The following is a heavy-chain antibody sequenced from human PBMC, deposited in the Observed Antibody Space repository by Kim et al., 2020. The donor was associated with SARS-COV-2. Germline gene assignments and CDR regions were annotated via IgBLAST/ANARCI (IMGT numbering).Heavy chain of an antibody. V-gene: IGHV3-66*01. D-gene: IGHD2-8*02. CDR2: IYRGSVT. J-gene: IGHJ5*02. CDR3: TRDHVDVYWS. CDR1: GFSVSSFY. Sequence: GGSLRLSCAASGFSVSSFYMTWVRQAPGKGLEWVSVIYRGSVTLYADSVEGRFTISRDNSKNTLYLKMNSLRDEDTAMYYCTRDHVDVYWSWGQGTLVTVSS.